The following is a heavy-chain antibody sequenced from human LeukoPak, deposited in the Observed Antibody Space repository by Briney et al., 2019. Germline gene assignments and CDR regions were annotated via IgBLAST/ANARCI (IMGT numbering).Heavy chain of an antibody. CDR3: ARHDKGSDY. D-gene: IGHD3-22*01. CDR2: IYSSGTI. Sequence: SETLSLTCTVSSGSISSYYWSWIRQPPGKGLEWLGYIYSSGTINFNPSLKSRLTMSVDTSKNQFSLKLSSVTAADTAVYYCARHDKGSDYWGQGTLVTVSA. CDR1: SGSISSYY. V-gene: IGHV4-59*08. J-gene: IGHJ4*02.